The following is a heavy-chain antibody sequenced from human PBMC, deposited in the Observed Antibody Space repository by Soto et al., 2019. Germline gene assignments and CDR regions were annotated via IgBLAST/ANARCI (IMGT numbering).Heavy chain of an antibody. D-gene: IGHD1-26*01. CDR2: ISYDGSDK. J-gene: IGHJ6*02. Sequence: VGSLRLSCAASGFTLSGYVLHWVRQAPGKGLEWVALISYDGSDKNYADSVKGRFTISRDNSKNTLYLQMDSLRAEDTAMYYCATGRKWEHSYGMDVWGQGTTVTVSS. CDR3: ATGRKWEHSYGMDV. V-gene: IGHV3-30-3*01. CDR1: GFTLSGYV.